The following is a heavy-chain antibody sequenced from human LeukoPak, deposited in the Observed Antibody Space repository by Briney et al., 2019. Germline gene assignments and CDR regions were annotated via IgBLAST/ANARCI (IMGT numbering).Heavy chain of an antibody. CDR3: ATALVVTVSGERRSYFGMDV. V-gene: IGHV3-21*05. CDR1: GITFYDYA. D-gene: IGHD2-21*02. J-gene: IGHJ6*02. Sequence: NPGGSLRLSCVVSGITFYDYAMNWVRQAPGKGLEWLTYISSTSSSIYYAESVKGRFTISRDNVRNSLYLQMNSLRDGDTAVYFCATALVVTVSGERRSYFGMDVWGRGTTVTVSS. CDR2: ISSTSSSI.